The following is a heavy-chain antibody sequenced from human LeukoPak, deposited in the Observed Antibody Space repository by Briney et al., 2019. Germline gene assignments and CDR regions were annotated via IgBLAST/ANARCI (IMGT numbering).Heavy chain of an antibody. J-gene: IGHJ6*03. CDR3: ARDLHSYGYSWGYYYYMDV. CDR2: IYYSGST. Sequence: SGTLSLTCTVTGGSISSYYWSWIRQPPGKGLEWIGYIYYSGSTNYNPSLKSRVTISVDTSKNQFSLKLSSVTAADTAVYYCARDLHSYGYSWGYYYYMDVWGQGTTVTVSS. V-gene: IGHV4-59*01. CDR1: GGSISSYY. D-gene: IGHD5-18*01.